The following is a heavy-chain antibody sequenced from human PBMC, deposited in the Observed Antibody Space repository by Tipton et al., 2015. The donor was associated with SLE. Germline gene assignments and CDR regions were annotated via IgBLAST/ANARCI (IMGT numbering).Heavy chain of an antibody. CDR1: GFTFSSYS. J-gene: IGHJ3*02. D-gene: IGHD3-10*01. CDR3: ARDHSMVQGGNI. CDR2: INSDESST. V-gene: IGHV3-74*01. Sequence: SLRLSCAASGFTFSSYSMNWVRQAPGKGLVWVSRINSDESSTSYADSVKGRFTISRDNAKNSLYLQMNSLRAEDTAVYYCARDHSMVQGGNIWGQGTMVTVSS.